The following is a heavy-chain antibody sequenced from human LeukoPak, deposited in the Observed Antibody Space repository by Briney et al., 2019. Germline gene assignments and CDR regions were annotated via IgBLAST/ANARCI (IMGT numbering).Heavy chain of an antibody. D-gene: IGHD3-22*01. Sequence: SETLSLTCTVSGRSISSYYWSWIRQPPGKGLEWIGYIYYSGSTNYNPSLKSRVTISVDTSKNQFSLKLSSVTAADTAVYYCARCYYDSSGYYYYYYMDVWGKGTTVTVSS. CDR1: GRSISSYY. CDR3: ARCYYDSSGYYYYYYMDV. CDR2: IYYSGST. V-gene: IGHV4-59*01. J-gene: IGHJ6*03.